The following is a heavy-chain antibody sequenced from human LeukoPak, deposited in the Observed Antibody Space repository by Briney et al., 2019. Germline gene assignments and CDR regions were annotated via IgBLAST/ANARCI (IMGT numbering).Heavy chain of an antibody. Sequence: ASVKVSCKAPGGTFISYAISWVRQAPRQGLEWMGGIIPIFGTANYAQKFQGRVTITADESTSTAYMELSSLRGEDTAMYYCARVQGGGFRTADYWGQGTLVTVSS. CDR1: GGTFISYA. D-gene: IGHD1-14*01. V-gene: IGHV1-69*13. CDR2: IIPIFGTA. CDR3: ARVQGGGFRTADY. J-gene: IGHJ4*02.